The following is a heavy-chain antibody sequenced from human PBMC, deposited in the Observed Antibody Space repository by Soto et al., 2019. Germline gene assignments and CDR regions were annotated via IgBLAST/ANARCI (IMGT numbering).Heavy chain of an antibody. CDR2: IYYSGST. D-gene: IGHD3-22*01. Sequence: QVQLQESGPGLVKPSQTLSLTCTVSGGSISSGGYYWSWIRQHPGKGLEWIGYIYYSGSTYYNPSLTSRVTISVDTSKNQFSLKLSSVTAADTAVYYCARYYYDSSGYYFFDYWGQGTLVTVSS. V-gene: IGHV4-31*03. CDR3: ARYYYDSSGYYFFDY. CDR1: GGSISSGGYY. J-gene: IGHJ4*02.